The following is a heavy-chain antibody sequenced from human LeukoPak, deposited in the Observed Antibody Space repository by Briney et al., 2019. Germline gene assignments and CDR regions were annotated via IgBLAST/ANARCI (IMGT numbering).Heavy chain of an antibody. V-gene: IGHV4-38-2*02. CDR3: ARQGYYYYYMDV. CDR2: IYYSGTT. J-gene: IGHJ6*03. CDR1: GYSISSGFY. Sequence: SETLSLTCTVSGYSISSGFYWDWLRQPPGKGLEWIGYIYYSGTTNYNPSLKSRVTISVDTSKNEFSLKLSSVTAADTAVYYCARQGYYYYYMDVWGKGTTVTISS.